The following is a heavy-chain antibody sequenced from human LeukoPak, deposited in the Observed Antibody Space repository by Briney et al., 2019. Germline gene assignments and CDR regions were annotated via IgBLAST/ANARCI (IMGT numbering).Heavy chain of an antibody. J-gene: IGHJ3*01. CDR2: IYYSGGT. CDR3: ARHRGGFDL. D-gene: IGHD2-15*01. V-gene: IGHV4-59*01. Sequence: SETLSLTCTVSGGSISSYYWSWLRQPPAKGLEWLGYIYYSGGTNYNPSLKSRVTISVDTSKIHFSLKLNSVTVADTAAYYCARHRGGFDLWGQGTMVTVSS. CDR1: GGSISSYY.